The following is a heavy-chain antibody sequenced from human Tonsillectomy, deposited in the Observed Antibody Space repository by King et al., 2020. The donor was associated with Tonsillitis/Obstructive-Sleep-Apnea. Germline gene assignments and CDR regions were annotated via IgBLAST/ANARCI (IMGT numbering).Heavy chain of an antibody. D-gene: IGHD7-27*01. CDR1: GFTFSSYS. Sequence: VQLVESGGGLVKPGGSLRLSCAASGFTFSSYSMNWVRQAPGKGLEWVSSISSSSSYIYYADSVKGRFTISRDNAKNSLYLQMNRLRAEDTAVYYCARGLLLGNDAFDIWGQGTMVTVSS. J-gene: IGHJ3*02. V-gene: IGHV3-21*01. CDR2: ISSSSSYI. CDR3: ARGLLLGNDAFDI.